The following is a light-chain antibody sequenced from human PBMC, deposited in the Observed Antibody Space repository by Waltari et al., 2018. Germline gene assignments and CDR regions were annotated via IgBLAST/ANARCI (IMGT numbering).Light chain of an antibody. CDR3: MQNIQLPT. CDR1: QSLLHSDGRAR. V-gene: IGKV2D-29*02. J-gene: IGKJ1*01. CDR2: EVS. Sequence: IVMTQAPLSLSVTPGQPASMSCKSSQSLLHSDGRARLYWYVQKPGQSPQLLIHEVSNRFSGVTDRVSGSGSGTDFTLKISRVEAEDVGVYFCMQNIQLPTFGQGTKVEIE.